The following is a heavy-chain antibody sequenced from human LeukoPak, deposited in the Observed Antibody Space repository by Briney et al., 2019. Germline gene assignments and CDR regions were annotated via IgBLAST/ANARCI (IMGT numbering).Heavy chain of an antibody. D-gene: IGHD1-26*01. J-gene: IGHJ5*02. CDR2: IYYSGST. Sequence: PSETLSLTCTVSGGSISSSSYYWGWIRQPPGKGLEWIGSIYYSGSTYYNPSLKSRVTISVDTSKNQFSLKLSSVTAADTAVYYCARHGWVGATNWLDPWGQGTLVTVST. CDR3: ARHGWVGATNWLDP. V-gene: IGHV4-39*01. CDR1: GGSISSSSYY.